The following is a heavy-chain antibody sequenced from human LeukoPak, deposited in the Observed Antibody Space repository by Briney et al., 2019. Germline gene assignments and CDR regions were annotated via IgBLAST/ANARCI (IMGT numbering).Heavy chain of an antibody. Sequence: ASVKVSCKASGYTFTGYYMHWVRQAPGQGLEWMGWINPNSGGTNYAQKFQGWVTMTRDTSISTAYMELSRLRSDDTAVYYCARSGGHLLRFLEWSKYYYYGMDVWGQGTTVTVSS. CDR3: ARSGGHLLRFLEWSKYYYYGMDV. CDR1: GYTFTGYY. CDR2: INPNSGGT. V-gene: IGHV1-2*04. D-gene: IGHD3-3*01. J-gene: IGHJ6*02.